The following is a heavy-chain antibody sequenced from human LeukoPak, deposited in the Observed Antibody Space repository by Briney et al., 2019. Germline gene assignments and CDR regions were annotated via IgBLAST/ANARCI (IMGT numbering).Heavy chain of an antibody. CDR3: ARVEPYYDFWSGYYLLDY. CDR1: GYTFTGYY. CDR2: INPNSGGT. Sequence: ASVKVSCKASGYTFTGYYMHWVRQAPGQGLEWMGWINPNSGGTNYAQKSQGRVTMTRDTSISTAYMELSRLRSDDTAVYYCARVEPYYDFWSGYYLLDYWGQGTLVTVSS. D-gene: IGHD3-3*01. J-gene: IGHJ4*02. V-gene: IGHV1-2*02.